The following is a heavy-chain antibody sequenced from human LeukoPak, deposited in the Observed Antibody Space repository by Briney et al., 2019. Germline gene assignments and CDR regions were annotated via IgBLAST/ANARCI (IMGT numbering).Heavy chain of an antibody. CDR1: GFTFTFYT. J-gene: IGHJ6*03. D-gene: IGHD4-23*01. V-gene: IGHV3-21*04. CDR2: INSGSNYI. Sequence: GGSLRLSCAASGFTFTFYTMNWVRQAPGKGLEWVSSINSGSNYIHYADSVKGRFTTSRDNARNSLYLQMNSLRAEDTAVYYCAKGVRYYYYYYMDVWGKGTTVTVSS. CDR3: AKGVRYYYYYYMDV.